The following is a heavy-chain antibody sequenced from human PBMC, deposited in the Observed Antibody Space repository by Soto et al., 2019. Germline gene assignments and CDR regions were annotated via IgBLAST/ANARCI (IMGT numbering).Heavy chain of an antibody. CDR2: INTNTGNP. D-gene: IGHD3-9*01. V-gene: IGHV7-4-1*01. CDR3: ARDGSYDILTGYHLWGYYYYGMDV. Sequence: GASVKVSCKASGYTFTSYAMNWVLQAPGQGLEGMGWINTNTGNPTYAHGFTGRFVFSLDTSVSTSYLQICSLKDEDTAVYYCARDGSYDILTGYHLWGYYYYGMDVWGQGTTVTVSS. CDR1: GYTFTSYA. J-gene: IGHJ6*02.